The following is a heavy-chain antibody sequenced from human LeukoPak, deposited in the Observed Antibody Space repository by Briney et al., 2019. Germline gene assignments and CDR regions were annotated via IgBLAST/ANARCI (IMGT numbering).Heavy chain of an antibody. V-gene: IGHV3-23*01. CDR2: ISSGGGST. CDR3: AKDLGLERRLLDS. J-gene: IGHJ4*02. CDR1: GFTFSSYG. D-gene: IGHD1-1*01. Sequence: GGSLRLSCAVSGFTFSSYGMSWVRQAPGKGLEWVSTISSGGGSTYYTDSMKGRFTISRDNSKNTLYLQMNSLRADDTAVYYCAKDLGLERRLLDSWGQGTLVIVSS.